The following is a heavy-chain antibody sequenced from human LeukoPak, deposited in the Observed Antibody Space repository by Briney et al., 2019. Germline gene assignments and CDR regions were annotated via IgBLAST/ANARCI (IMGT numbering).Heavy chain of an antibody. CDR1: GFTFSSCG. D-gene: IGHD3-9*01. CDR3: ATSRYFDWATYYYYMDV. CDR2: ISGSGGNT. J-gene: IGHJ6*03. V-gene: IGHV3-23*01. Sequence: GGSLRLSCAASGFTFSSCGMNWVRQAPGKGLEWVSSISGSGGNTYYADSVKGRFTISRDNSKNTLYLQMNSLRAEDTAVYYCATSRYFDWATYYYYMDVWGKGTTVTVSS.